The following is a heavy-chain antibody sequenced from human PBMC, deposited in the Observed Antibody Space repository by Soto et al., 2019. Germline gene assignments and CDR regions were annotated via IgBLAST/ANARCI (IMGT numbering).Heavy chain of an antibody. CDR3: ARSHYRSSIPIDP. V-gene: IGHV1-18*01. CDR2: ITAYNGNT. D-gene: IGHD3-16*02. J-gene: IGHJ5*02. CDR1: GYTFTSYG. Sequence: QVQLVQSGAEVKKPGASVKVSCKASGYTFTSYGISWMRQATGQGLEWMGWITAYNGNTNYAQKLQGRVTMTSDTSTISAYMELRSLKSDDTSVYYWARSHYRSSIPIDPWGQGTLVSVSS.